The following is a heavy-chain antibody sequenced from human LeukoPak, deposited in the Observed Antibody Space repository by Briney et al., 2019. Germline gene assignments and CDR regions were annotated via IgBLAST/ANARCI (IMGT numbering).Heavy chain of an antibody. CDR3: ARVRALKGDAFDI. V-gene: IGHV4-34*01. J-gene: IGHJ3*02. D-gene: IGHD3-16*01. CDR2: INHSGST. Sequence: SETLSLTCAVYGGSFSGYYWSWIRQPPGKGLEWIGEINHSGSTNYNPSLKSRVTISVDTSKNQFSLKLSSVTAADTAVYYCARVRALKGDAFDIWGQGTMVTVSS. CDR1: GGSFSGYY.